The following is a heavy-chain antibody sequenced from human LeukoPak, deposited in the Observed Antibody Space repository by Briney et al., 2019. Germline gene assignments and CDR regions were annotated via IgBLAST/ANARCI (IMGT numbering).Heavy chain of an antibody. CDR2: IYYSGST. V-gene: IGHV4-61*05. CDR1: GGSITSSSYY. Sequence: SETLSLTCTVSGGSITSSSYYWGWIRQPPGKGLEWIGYIYYSGSTNYNPSLKSRVTISVDTSKNQFSLKLSSVTAADTAVYYCARSAMVREIYFDPWGQGTLVTVSS. CDR3: ARSAMVREIYFDP. D-gene: IGHD3-10*01. J-gene: IGHJ5*02.